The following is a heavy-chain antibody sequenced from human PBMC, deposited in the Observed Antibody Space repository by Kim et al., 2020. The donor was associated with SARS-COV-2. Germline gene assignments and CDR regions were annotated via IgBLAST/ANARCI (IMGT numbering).Heavy chain of an antibody. J-gene: IGHJ4*02. CDR2: ISAYNGNT. Sequence: ASVKVSCKASGYTFTSYGISWVRQAPGQGLEWMGWISAYNGNTNYAQKLQGRVTMTTDTSTSTAYMELRSLRSDDTAVYYCARIRITIFGVVIMGYFDYWGQGTLVTVSS. D-gene: IGHD3-3*01. V-gene: IGHV1-18*01. CDR3: ARIRITIFGVVIMGYFDY. CDR1: GYTFTSYG.